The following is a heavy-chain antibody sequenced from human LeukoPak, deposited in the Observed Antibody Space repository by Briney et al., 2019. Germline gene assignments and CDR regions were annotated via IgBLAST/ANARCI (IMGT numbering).Heavy chain of an antibody. CDR3: ARGPFSSWPTPFGH. CDR1: GYTFTSYA. CDR2: INAGNGNT. Sequence: ASVKVSCKASGYTFTSYAMHWVRQAPGQRLEWMGWINAGNGNTKYSQKFQGRVTITRDTSASTAYMELSSLRSEDTAVYYCARGPFSSWPTPFGHRGQGTLVTVSS. V-gene: IGHV1-3*01. J-gene: IGHJ4*02. D-gene: IGHD6-19*01.